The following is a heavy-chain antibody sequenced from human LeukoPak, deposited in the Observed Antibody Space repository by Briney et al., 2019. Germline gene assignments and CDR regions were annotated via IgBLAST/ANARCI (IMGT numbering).Heavy chain of an antibody. CDR2: IYYSGST. CDR3: ARLLGNLDY. Sequence: SETLSLTCTVSGGSISSSSYYWGWIRQPPGKGLEWIGSIYYSGSTYYNPSLKSRVTISVDTSKNQFSLKLSSVTAADTAVYYCARLLGNLDYWGQGTLVTVSS. J-gene: IGHJ4*02. CDR1: GGSISSSSYY. V-gene: IGHV4-39*01. D-gene: IGHD2-15*01.